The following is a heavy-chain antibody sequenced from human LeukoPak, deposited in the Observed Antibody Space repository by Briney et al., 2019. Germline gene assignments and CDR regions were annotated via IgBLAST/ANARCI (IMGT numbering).Heavy chain of an antibody. CDR2: IYYSGST. J-gene: IGHJ4*02. Sequence: ASGTLSLTCTVSGGSISSGGYYWSWIRQHPGKGLEWIGYIYYSGSTYYNPSLKSRVTISVDTSKNQFSLKLSSVTAADTAVYYCARQGPNLTVIVATAVEYWGQGTLVTVSS. V-gene: IGHV4-31*03. CDR1: GGSISSGGYY. CDR3: ARQGPNLTVIVATAVEY. D-gene: IGHD2/OR15-2a*01.